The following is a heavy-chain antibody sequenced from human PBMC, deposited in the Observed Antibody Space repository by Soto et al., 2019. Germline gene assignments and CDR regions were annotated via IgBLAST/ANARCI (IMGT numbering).Heavy chain of an antibody. CDR1: GGTFSSYA. J-gene: IGHJ6*02. D-gene: IGHD6-6*01. CDR3: ARDSSSSRVWYYGMDV. CDR2: IIPIFGTA. Sequence: SVKVSCKASGGTFSSYAISWVRQAPGQGLEWMGGIIPIFGTANYAQKFQGRVTITADKSTSTAYMELSSLRSEDTAVYYCARDSSSSRVWYYGMDVWGQGTTVTVSS. V-gene: IGHV1-69*06.